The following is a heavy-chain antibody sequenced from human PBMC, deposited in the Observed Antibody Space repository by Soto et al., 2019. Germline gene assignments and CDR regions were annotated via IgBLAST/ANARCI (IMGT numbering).Heavy chain of an antibody. J-gene: IGHJ4*02. V-gene: IGHV4-30-2*05. D-gene: IGHD3-10*01. CDR2: IYHSGST. CDR3: ARSYGSGSYYDY. Sequence: SDTLSLTCAVSGGSISSGGYSWSWIRQPPGKGLEWIGYIYHSGSTYYNPSLKSRVTISVDTVKNQFSLKLSSVTAAATAVYYCARSYGSGSYYDYWGQGTLVTVSS. CDR1: GGSISSGGYS.